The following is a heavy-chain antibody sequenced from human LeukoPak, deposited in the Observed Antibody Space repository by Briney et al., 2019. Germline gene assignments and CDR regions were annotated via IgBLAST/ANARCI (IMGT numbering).Heavy chain of an antibody. D-gene: IGHD3-22*01. CDR1: GFTVSSNS. CDR3: ARDGRWINYYDGSSPV. CDR2: IKQDGSEK. J-gene: IGHJ4*02. Sequence: GGSLRLSCTVSGFTVSSNSMSWVRQAPGKGLEWVANIKQDGSEKYYVDSVKGRFTISRDNAKNSLYLQMNSLRVEDTAVYYCARDGRWINYYDGSSPVWGQGTLVTVSS. V-gene: IGHV3-7*01.